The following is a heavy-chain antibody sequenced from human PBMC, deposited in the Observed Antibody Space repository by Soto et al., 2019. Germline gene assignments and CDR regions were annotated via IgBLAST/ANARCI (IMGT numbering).Heavy chain of an antibody. CDR3: ANTNFDTGARHYQDY. Sequence: PGGYLRLCCRVSGGKLSSEAMLWGRLAPGKGLEWVSVICCSGVGTYYADSVKGRFTVSRDNSKSTLYLQMNSLRAEDTAVYDSANTNFDTGARHYQDYWGQ. D-gene: IGHD3-9*01. CDR1: GGKLSSEA. V-gene: IGHV3-23*01. J-gene: IGHJ4*02. CDR2: ICCSGVGT.